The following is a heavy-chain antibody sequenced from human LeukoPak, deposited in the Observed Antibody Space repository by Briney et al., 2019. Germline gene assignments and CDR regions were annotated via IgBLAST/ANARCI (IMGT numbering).Heavy chain of an antibody. Sequence: GGSLRLSCAASGFTFSANSMNGVRQASGKGLEWVSSISSSSSYIYYADSVKSCFTISRDNAKNSLYLQMNSLRAEDTAVYYCARGAHHYDSSGNWDDGGDAFDIWGQGTMVTVSS. CDR2: ISSSSSYI. CDR3: ARGAHHYDSSGNWDDGGDAFDI. CDR1: GFTFSANS. J-gene: IGHJ3*02. V-gene: IGHV3-21*06. D-gene: IGHD3-22*01.